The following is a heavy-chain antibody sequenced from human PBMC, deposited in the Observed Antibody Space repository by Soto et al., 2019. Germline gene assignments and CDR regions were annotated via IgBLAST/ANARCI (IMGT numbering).Heavy chain of an antibody. V-gene: IGHV4-34*01. J-gene: IGHJ2*01. CDR1: GGSFSGYY. CDR2: INHSGST. CDR3: ASSFSTAADWYFDL. Sequence: QVQLQQWGAGLLKPSETLSLTCAVYGGSFSGYYWSWIRQPPGKGLEWIGEINHSGSTNYNPSLKSRVTISVDTSKNQFSLKLSSVTAAYTAVYYCASSFSTAADWYFDLWGRGTLVTVSS. D-gene: IGHD4-17*01.